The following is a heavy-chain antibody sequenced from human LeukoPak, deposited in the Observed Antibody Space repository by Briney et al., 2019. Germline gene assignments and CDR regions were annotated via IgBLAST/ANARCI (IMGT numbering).Heavy chain of an antibody. CDR2: IWYDGSNE. CDR1: GFTFSSYG. J-gene: IGHJ4*02. Sequence: GGSLRLSCAASGFTFSSYGMHWVRHAPGKGLEWVAVIWYDGSNEYYADSVKGRFTISRDNSKNTLYLQMNSLRGEDTGVYYCAKAHLLDWLLPFDYWGQGTLVTVSS. CDR3: AKAHLLDWLLPFDY. D-gene: IGHD3/OR15-3a*01. V-gene: IGHV3-30*02.